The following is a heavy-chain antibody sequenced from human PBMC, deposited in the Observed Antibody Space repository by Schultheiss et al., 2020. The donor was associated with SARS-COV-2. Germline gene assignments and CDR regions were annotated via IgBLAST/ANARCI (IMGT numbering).Heavy chain of an antibody. CDR2: ISSSSSYT. Sequence: GGSLRLSCAASGFTFSDYYMSWIRQAPGKGLEWVSYISSSSSYTNYADSVKGRFTISRDNAKNSLYLQMNSLRAEDTAVYYCAREIGGYSYGSWGQGTMVTVSS. J-gene: IGHJ3*01. V-gene: IGHV3-11*06. CDR1: GFTFSDYY. CDR3: AREIGGYSYGS. D-gene: IGHD5-18*01.